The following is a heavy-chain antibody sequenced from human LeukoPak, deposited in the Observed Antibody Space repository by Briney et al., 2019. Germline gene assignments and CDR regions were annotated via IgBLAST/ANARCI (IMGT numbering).Heavy chain of an antibody. CDR3: ARGGYGWTFKQ. Sequence: LSLTCTVSGGSISSSGFYWGWIRQAPGKGLEWVSYISSGGDTIHYLDAVKGRFSISRDNSKRSLYLQMSRLRVDDTAVYYCARGGYGWTFKQWGQGTLVSVSS. D-gene: IGHD5-18*01. V-gene: IGHV3-11*01. CDR2: ISSGGDTI. J-gene: IGHJ4*02. CDR1: GGSISSSGFY.